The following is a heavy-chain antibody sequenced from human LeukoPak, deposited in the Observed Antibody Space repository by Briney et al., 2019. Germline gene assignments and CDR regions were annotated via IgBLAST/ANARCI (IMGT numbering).Heavy chain of an antibody. CDR2: IWYDGSNK. D-gene: IGHD2-2*02. Sequence: GGSLRLSCAASGFTFSSYGMHWVRQAPGKGLEWVAVIWYDGSNKYYADSVKGRFTISRDNSKNTLYLQMNSLRAKDTAVYYCARESYCSSTSCYTNFDYWGQGTLVTVSS. J-gene: IGHJ4*02. CDR3: ARESYCSSTSCYTNFDY. CDR1: GFTFSSYG. V-gene: IGHV3-33*01.